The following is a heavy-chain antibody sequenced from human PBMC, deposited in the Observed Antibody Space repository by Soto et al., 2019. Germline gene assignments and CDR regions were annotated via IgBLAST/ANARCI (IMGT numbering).Heavy chain of an antibody. CDR1: GFTFGDYA. CDR2: IRSKAYGGTT. V-gene: IGHV3-49*03. D-gene: IGHD3-10*01. CDR3: TRDVLLWFGESGHDY. Sequence: GGSLRLSCTASGFTFGDYAMSWFRQAPGKGLEWVGFIRSKAYGGTTEYAASVKGRFTISRDDSKSIAYLQMNSLKTEATAVYYCTRDVLLWFGESGHDYWGQGTLVTVSS. J-gene: IGHJ4*02.